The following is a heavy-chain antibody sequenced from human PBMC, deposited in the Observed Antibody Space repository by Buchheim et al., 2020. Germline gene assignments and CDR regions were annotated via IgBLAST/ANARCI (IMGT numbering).Heavy chain of an antibody. D-gene: IGHD3-10*01. CDR1: GFTFSSYS. J-gene: IGHJ4*02. Sequence: EVQLVESGGGLVKPGGSLRLSCAASGFTFSSYSMNWVRQAPGKGLEWVSSISSSSSYIYYADSVKGRFTISRDNAKNSLYLQMNSLRAEDTAAYYCARVHGSGSYLGDAPFDYWGQGTL. CDR3: ARVHGSGSYLGDAPFDY. V-gene: IGHV3-21*01. CDR2: ISSSSSYI.